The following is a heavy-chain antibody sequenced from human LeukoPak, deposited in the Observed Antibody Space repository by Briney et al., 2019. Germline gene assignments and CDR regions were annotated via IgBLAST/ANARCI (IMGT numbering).Heavy chain of an antibody. CDR2: IYSGGST. CDR1: GFTVSSNY. CDR3: ARVGGMRAYYYYGMDV. V-gene: IGHV3-53*01. J-gene: IGHJ6*04. Sequence: GGSLRLSCAASGFTVSSNYMSWVRQAPGKGLEWVSVIYSGGSTYYADSVKGRFTISRDNSKNTLYLQMNSLRAEDTAVYYCARVGGMRAYYYYGMDVWGKGTTVTVSS. D-gene: IGHD3-16*01.